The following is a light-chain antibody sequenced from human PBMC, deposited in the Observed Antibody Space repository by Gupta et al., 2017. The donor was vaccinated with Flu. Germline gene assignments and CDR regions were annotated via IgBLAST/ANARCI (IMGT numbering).Light chain of an antibody. Sequence: DIQMTQSPSSLSASVGDRVTITCRASQNINTYLNWYQQKPGKPPKLLIYAASSLQSGVPSRFSGSGSETEFTLTITTLQPEDFATYYCQQSDSSLLSFGGGTKVEIK. J-gene: IGKJ4*01. CDR1: QNINTY. CDR2: AAS. V-gene: IGKV1-39*01. CDR3: QQSDSSLLS.